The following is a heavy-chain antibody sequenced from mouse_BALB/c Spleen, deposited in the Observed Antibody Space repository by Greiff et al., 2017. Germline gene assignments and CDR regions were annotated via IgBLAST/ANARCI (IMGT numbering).Heavy chain of an antibody. D-gene: IGHD1-1*02. V-gene: IGHV5-6-5*01. CDR1: GFTFSSYA. Sequence: EVKLVESGGGLVKPGGSLKLSCAASGFTFSSYAMSWVRQTPEKRLEWVASISSGGSTYYPDSVKGRFTISRDNARNILYLQMSSLRSEDTAMYYCARVEKVAYYAMDYWGQGTSVTVSS. CDR2: ISSGGST. J-gene: IGHJ4*01. CDR3: ARVEKVAYYAMDY.